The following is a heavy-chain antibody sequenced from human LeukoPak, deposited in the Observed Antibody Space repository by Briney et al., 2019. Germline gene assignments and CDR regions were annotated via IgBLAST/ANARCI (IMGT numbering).Heavy chain of an antibody. D-gene: IGHD3-22*01. Sequence: PSETLSLTCAVSGGSISSGSYYWGWVRQPPGKGLEYIGTIFYSGSTYYNPSLKSRVTMSVDTSKNHFSLKLSSVTAEDTAVFYCARLTFFTYYYDSSDYKGFYFDYWGQGSLVTVSS. CDR1: GGSISSGSYY. V-gene: IGHV4-39*02. CDR3: ARLTFFTYYYDSSDYKGFYFDY. J-gene: IGHJ4*02. CDR2: IFYSGST.